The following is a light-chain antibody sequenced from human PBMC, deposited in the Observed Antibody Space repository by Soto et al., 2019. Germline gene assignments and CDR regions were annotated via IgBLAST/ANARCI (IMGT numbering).Light chain of an antibody. V-gene: IGKV3-20*01. Sequence: EIVMTQSPATLSVSPGERATLSCRASQSVGSSHLAWYQQKPGQAPRLLIYGASSRATGIPDRFSGSGSGTDFTLTISRLEPEDFAVYYCQQYGSAPWTFGQGTKVDNK. CDR1: QSVGSSH. CDR2: GAS. J-gene: IGKJ1*01. CDR3: QQYGSAPWT.